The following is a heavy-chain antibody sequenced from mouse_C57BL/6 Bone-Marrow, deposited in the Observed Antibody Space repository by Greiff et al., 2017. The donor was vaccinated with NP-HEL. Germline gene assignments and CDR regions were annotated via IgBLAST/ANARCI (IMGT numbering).Heavy chain of an antibody. Sequence: QVQLQQSGPGLVQPSQSLSITCTVSGFSLTSYGVHWVRQSPGTGLEWLGVIWSGGSTDYNAAFISRLSISKDNSKSQVFFKMNSLQADDTAIYYCARFSVWFAYWGQGTLVTVSA. J-gene: IGHJ3*01. CDR2: IWSGGST. CDR1: GFSLTSYG. V-gene: IGHV2-2*01. CDR3: ARFSVWFAY.